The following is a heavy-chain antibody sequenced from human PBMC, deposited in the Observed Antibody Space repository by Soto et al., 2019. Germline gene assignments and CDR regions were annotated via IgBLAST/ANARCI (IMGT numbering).Heavy chain of an antibody. V-gene: IGHV1-8*01. J-gene: IGHJ6*03. D-gene: IGHD4-17*01. CDR2: MNPNSGNT. Sequence: ASVKVSCKASGYTFTSYDINWVRQATGQGLEWMGWMNPNSGNTGYAQKFQGRVTMTRNPSISTAYMELSSLRSEDTAVYYCAVGYYGDYLYYYYYYYMDVWGKGTTVTVSS. CDR3: AVGYYGDYLYYYYYYYMDV. CDR1: GYTFTSYD.